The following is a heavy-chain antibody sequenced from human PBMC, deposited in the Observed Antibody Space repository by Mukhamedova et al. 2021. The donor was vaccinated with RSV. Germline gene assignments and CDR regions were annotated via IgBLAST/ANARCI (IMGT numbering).Heavy chain of an antibody. V-gene: IGHV4-4*07. D-gene: IGHD3-3*01. CDR3: ARSGDYSEIFGNWFDP. CDR2: TWGTT. J-gene: IGHJ5*02. Sequence: TWGTTNYNPSLKSRVAMSVDTSKNQFSLKVSSVTAADTAVYYCARSGDYSEIFGNWFDPWGQGTLVIVSS.